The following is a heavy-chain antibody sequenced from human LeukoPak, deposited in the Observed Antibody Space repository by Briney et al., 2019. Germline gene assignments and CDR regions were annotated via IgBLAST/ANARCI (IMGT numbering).Heavy chain of an antibody. CDR1: GFTFSSYS. J-gene: IGHJ4*02. CDR2: ISSTSTYI. CDR3: VRDESPSPVGGRAFDY. Sequence: PGGSLRLSCAASGFTFSSYSMNWVRQAPGKGLEWVSSISSTSTYIYYADSVKGRFTISRDNTENSLSLQMDSLRVEDTAVYYCVRDESPSPVGGRAFDYWGRGTLVIVSS. V-gene: IGHV3-21*01. D-gene: IGHD3-16*01.